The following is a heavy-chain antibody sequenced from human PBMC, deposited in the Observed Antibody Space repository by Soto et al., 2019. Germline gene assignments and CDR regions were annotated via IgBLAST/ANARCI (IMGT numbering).Heavy chain of an antibody. J-gene: IGHJ2*01. CDR3: ARERGYSEYWYFDL. D-gene: IGHD5-18*01. V-gene: IGHV1-69*08. CDR2: IIPILGIA. CDR1: GGTFSSYT. Sequence: QVQLVQSGAEVKKPGSSVKVSCKASGGTFSSYTISWVRQAPGQGLEWMGRIIPILGIANYAQKFQGRVTITADKSTSTAYMELSSLRSEDTAVYYCARERGYSEYWYFDLWGRGTLVTVSS.